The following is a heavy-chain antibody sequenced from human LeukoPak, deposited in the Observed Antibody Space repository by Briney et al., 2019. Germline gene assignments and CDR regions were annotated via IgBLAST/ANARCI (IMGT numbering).Heavy chain of an antibody. D-gene: IGHD6-19*01. CDR1: PDSISRANFF. CDR3: AREAVALDY. J-gene: IGHJ4*02. CDR2: IYYSENA. Sequence: SETLSLTCTVSPDSISRANFFWGWIRQPPGKGLEWIGSIYYSENAYYSPSLKRRVTISIDTSKNHFSLKLSSVTAADTDIYFCAREAVALDYWGQGILVTVSS. V-gene: IGHV4-39*07.